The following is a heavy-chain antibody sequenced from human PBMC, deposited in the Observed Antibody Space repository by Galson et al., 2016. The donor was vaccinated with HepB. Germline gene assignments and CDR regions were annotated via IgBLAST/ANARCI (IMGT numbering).Heavy chain of an antibody. Sequence: SLRLSCAASGFTFTTYGMHWVRQAPGKGLEWVAVISYDGSNKYYADSVKGRFTISRDNSKNTLYLQMNSLRPEDTAVYYCARNGVPILWFGTSDYWGQGTLVTVS. CDR2: ISYDGSNK. V-gene: IGHV3-30*03. CDR1: GFTFTTYG. D-gene: IGHD3-10*01. CDR3: ARNGVPILWFGTSDY. J-gene: IGHJ4*02.